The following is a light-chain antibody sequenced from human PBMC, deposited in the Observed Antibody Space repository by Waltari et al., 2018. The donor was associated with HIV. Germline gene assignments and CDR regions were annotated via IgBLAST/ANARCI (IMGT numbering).Light chain of an antibody. Sequence: DIQMTQSPSTLSASVGDRFTITCRASQDIANWLAWYQQKSGKAPKLLIYKTSILEYGVPSRFSGSASGTGFTLTIDSLQPDDFATYYCQQYSSDFYTFGQGTKLEIK. CDR3: QQYSSDFYT. CDR2: KTS. CDR1: QDIANW. V-gene: IGKV1-5*03. J-gene: IGKJ2*01.